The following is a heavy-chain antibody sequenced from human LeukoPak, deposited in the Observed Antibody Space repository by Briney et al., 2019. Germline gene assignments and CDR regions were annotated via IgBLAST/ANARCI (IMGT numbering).Heavy chain of an antibody. CDR1: GFTFSDYY. V-gene: IGHV3-30*18. J-gene: IGHJ4*02. CDR3: AKGARANYYFDY. CDR2: ISYDGSNK. Sequence: PGGSLRLSCAASGFTFSDYYMSWIRQAPGKGLEWVAVISYDGSNKYYADSVKGRFTISRDNSKNTLYLQMNSLRAEDTAVYYCAKGARANYYFDYWGQGTLVTVSS. D-gene: IGHD5-12*01.